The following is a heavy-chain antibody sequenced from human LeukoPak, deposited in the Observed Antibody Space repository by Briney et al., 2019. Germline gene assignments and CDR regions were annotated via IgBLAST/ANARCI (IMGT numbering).Heavy chain of an antibody. D-gene: IGHD3-3*01. CDR3: ARSAVYDFWSGFIFDY. CDR1: GFTFSSYA. Sequence: GGSLRLSCAASGFTFSSYAMHWVRQAPGKGLEWVAVISYDGSNKYYADSVKGRFTISRDNSKNTLYLQMNSLRAEDTAVYYCARSAVYDFWSGFIFDYWGQGTLVTVSS. CDR2: ISYDGSNK. V-gene: IGHV3-30-3*01. J-gene: IGHJ4*02.